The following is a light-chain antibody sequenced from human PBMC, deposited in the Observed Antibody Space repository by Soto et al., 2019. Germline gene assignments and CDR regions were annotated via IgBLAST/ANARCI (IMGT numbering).Light chain of an antibody. J-gene: IGLJ1*01. V-gene: IGLV1-44*01. CDR1: SSNIGTNP. Sequence: QSVLTQPPSASGTPGQRVIISCSGSSSNIGTNPVNWYQQRPGVAPKLLIYGNYQRPSGVPDRFSGSKSDASASLAISGLRSEDEADYYCATWDDSLNGRVFGTGTKLTVL. CDR2: GNY. CDR3: ATWDDSLNGRV.